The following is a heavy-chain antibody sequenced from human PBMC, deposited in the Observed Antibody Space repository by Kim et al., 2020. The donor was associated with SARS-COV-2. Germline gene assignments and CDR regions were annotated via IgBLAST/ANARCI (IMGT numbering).Heavy chain of an antibody. CDR2: YTSGRT. J-gene: IGHJ4*02. V-gene: IGHV4-4*07. D-gene: IGHD3-16*02. CDR3: ASALGH. Sequence: YTSGRTNYNPSRQSRVTMSVDMSKNQFSLTLSSVTAADTAVYYCASALGHWGQGTLVTVSS.